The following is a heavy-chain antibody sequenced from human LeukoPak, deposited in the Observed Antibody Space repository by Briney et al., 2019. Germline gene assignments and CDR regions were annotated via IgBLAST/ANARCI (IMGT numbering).Heavy chain of an antibody. J-gene: IGHJ5*02. V-gene: IGHV3-23*01. CDR2: VSGSGGST. Sequence: GGSLRLSCAASGFTFSNYAMSWVRQPPGKGLEWVSVVSGSGGSTYYADSVKGRFTISRDNSKNTLYLQMNSLSAEDTAVYYCAKGGSGSSWGQGTLVTVSS. D-gene: IGHD1-26*01. CDR1: GFTFSNYA. CDR3: AKGGSGSS.